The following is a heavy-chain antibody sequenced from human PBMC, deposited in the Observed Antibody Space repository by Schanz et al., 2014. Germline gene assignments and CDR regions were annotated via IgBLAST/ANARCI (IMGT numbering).Heavy chain of an antibody. J-gene: IGHJ4*02. V-gene: IGHV3-48*01. D-gene: IGHD5-12*01. CDR3: AKGFGGYDLVLDY. CDR1: GFTFSSYT. CDR2: ISNTSSTI. Sequence: EVQLVESGGGLVQPGGSLRLSCAASGFTFSSYTMNWVRQAPGKRLEWVSYISNTSSTIYYADSVRGRFTISRDNSKNTLSLQMNSLRAEDTAVYYCAKGFGGYDLVLDYWGQGTLVTVSS.